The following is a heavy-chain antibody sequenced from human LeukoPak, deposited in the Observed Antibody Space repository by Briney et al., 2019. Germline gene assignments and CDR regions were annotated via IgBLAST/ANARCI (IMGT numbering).Heavy chain of an antibody. CDR3: ARLGITNTIRGDWFDP. Sequence: SETLSLTCTVSGGSISSYYRSWIRQPPGKGLEWIGYIYYSGSTNYNPSLKSRVTISVDTSKNQFSLKLSSVTAADTAVYYCARLGITNTIRGDWFDPWGQGTLVTVSS. J-gene: IGHJ5*02. D-gene: IGHD3-3*01. V-gene: IGHV4-59*08. CDR2: IYYSGST. CDR1: GGSISSYY.